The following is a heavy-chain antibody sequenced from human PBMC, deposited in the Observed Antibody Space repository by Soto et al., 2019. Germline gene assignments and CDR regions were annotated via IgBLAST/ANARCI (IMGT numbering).Heavy chain of an antibody. CDR1: GFTFSSYA. CDR2: ISYDGSNK. D-gene: IGHD2-15*01. Sequence: QVQLVESGGGVVQPGRSLRLSCAASGFTFSSYAMHWVRQAPGKGLEWVAVISYDGSNKYYADSVKGRFTISRDNSKNTLDLQMNSLRAEDTAVYYCARIRDGYSPFLGMDVWGQGTTVTVSS. CDR3: ARIRDGYSPFLGMDV. J-gene: IGHJ6*02. V-gene: IGHV3-30-3*01.